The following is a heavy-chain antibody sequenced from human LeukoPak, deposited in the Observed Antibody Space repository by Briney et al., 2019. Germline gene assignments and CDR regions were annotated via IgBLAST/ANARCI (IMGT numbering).Heavy chain of an antibody. Sequence: GGSLRLSCSASGFDFSIYTMYWVRQAPGKGPEYVSTISGSGNGGSIYYADSVKGRFTISRDDSKSIVYLQMNSLRSEDTAVYYCVKDFGRIRGTPDFWGQGTLVTVSS. CDR1: GFDFSIYT. D-gene: IGHD1-26*01. J-gene: IGHJ4*02. CDR2: ISGSGNGGSI. V-gene: IGHV3-64D*06. CDR3: VKDFGRIRGTPDF.